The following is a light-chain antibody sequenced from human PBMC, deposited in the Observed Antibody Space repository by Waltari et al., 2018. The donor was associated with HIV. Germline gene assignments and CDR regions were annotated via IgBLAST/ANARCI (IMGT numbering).Light chain of an antibody. CDR3: CSCPRSGIRYV. Sequence: QSALTPPASVSGSPGQSITISCTGTSSNVGTDALVSWYQQHPAEAPKLIIYEVTKRPSGVSNRFSGSKSGNTASLTISGLQAEDEADYYCCSCPRSGIRYVFGTGTKVTVL. J-gene: IGLJ1*01. CDR1: SSNVGTDAL. CDR2: EVT. V-gene: IGLV2-23*02.